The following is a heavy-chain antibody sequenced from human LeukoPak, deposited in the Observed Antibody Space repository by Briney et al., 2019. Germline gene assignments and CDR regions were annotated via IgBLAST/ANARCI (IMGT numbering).Heavy chain of an antibody. CDR2: IWYDGSNK. Sequence: GRSLRLSCAASGFTFSSYGMPWVRQAPGKGLEWVAVIWYDGSNKYYADSVKGRFTISRDNSENTLYLQMNSLRAEDTAVYYCARVMRAAAGFDYWGQGTLVTVSS. J-gene: IGHJ4*02. D-gene: IGHD6-13*01. V-gene: IGHV3-33*01. CDR3: ARVMRAAAGFDY. CDR1: GFTFSSYG.